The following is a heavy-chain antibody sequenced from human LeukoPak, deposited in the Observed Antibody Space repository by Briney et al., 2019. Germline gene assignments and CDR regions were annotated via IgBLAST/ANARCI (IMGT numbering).Heavy chain of an antibody. Sequence: GGSLRLSCAASGFTFSSYAMSWVRQAPGKGLEWVSSISGSGGSTSYADSVKGRFTISRDNSKNTLYLQMNSLRPEDTAVYYCAKELKPMIVVADLFDYWGQGALVTVSS. CDR2: ISGSGGST. V-gene: IGHV3-23*01. D-gene: IGHD3-22*01. J-gene: IGHJ4*02. CDR1: GFTFSSYA. CDR3: AKELKPMIVVADLFDY.